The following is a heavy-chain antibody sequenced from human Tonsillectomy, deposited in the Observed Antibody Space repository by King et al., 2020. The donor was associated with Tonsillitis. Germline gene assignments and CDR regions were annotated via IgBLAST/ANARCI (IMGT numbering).Heavy chain of an antibody. V-gene: IGHV3-53*01. D-gene: IGHD4-17*01. CDR1: GFTVNSNY. Sequence: GQLVQSGGGLIQPGGSLRLSCAASGFTVNSNYMSWVRQAPGTGLEWVSIIYSGDNTYYADSVKGRFTISKDNSRNTLYLQMNSLRAEDTAVYYSAGGHRYGDLDYWGKGTLVTVSS. CDR2: IYSGDNT. CDR3: AGGHRYGDLDY. J-gene: IGHJ4*02.